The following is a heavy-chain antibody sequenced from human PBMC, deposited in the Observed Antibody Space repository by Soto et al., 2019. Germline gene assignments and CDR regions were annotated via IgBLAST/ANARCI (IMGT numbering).Heavy chain of an antibody. J-gene: IGHJ5*02. V-gene: IGHV4-31*03. D-gene: IGHD3-22*01. CDR3: ARGGDYYDSSGTWGSNWFDP. CDR1: GGSISSGGYY. CDR2: IYYSGST. Sequence: SETLSLTCTVSGGSISSGGYYWSWIRQHPGKGLEWIGYIYYSGSTYYNPSLKSRATISVDTSKNQFSLKLSSVTAADTAVYYCARGGDYYDSSGTWGSNWFDPWGQGTLVTVSS.